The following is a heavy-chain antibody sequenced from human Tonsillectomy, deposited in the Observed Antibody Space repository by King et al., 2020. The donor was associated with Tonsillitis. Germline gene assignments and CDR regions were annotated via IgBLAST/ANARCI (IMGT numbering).Heavy chain of an antibody. Sequence: MQLQESGPGLVKPSETLSLICTVSGGCISSYYVIWSLQSPGKGLEGFGYIYDSGSTNYNPSLKSRVTISVDTSQNQFSLQLRSVTAADTAVYYCARDLGYGGNSGAFDIWGQGTMVTVSS. D-gene: IGHD4-23*01. V-gene: IGHV4-59*01. CDR1: GGCISSYY. J-gene: IGHJ3*02. CDR3: ARDLGYGGNSGAFDI. CDR2: IYDSGST.